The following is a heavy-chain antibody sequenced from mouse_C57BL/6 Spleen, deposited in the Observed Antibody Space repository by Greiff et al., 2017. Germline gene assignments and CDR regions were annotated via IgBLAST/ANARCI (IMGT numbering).Heavy chain of an antibody. CDR3: ARHEGLRRGYAMDY. Sequence: EVKLVESGGGLVKPGGSLKLSCAASGFTFSSYTMSWVRQTPEKRLEWVATISGGGGNTYYPDSVKGRFTISSDNAKNTLYLQMSSLRSEDTALYYCARHEGLRRGYAMDYWGQGTSVTVSS. J-gene: IGHJ4*01. D-gene: IGHD2-4*01. V-gene: IGHV5-9*01. CDR1: GFTFSSYT. CDR2: ISGGGGNT.